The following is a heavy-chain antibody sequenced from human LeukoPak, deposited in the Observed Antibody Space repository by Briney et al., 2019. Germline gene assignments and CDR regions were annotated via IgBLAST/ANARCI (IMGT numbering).Heavy chain of an antibody. Sequence: ASVKVSCKASGYTFTGYYMRWVRQAPGQGREGMGWINPNSGGTNYAQKFQGRVTMTRDTSISTAYMELSRLRSDDTAVYYCARAATVTTGVFDYWGQGTLVTVSS. V-gene: IGHV1-2*02. CDR1: GYTFTGYY. CDR2: INPNSGGT. CDR3: ARAATVTTGVFDY. D-gene: IGHD4-17*01. J-gene: IGHJ4*02.